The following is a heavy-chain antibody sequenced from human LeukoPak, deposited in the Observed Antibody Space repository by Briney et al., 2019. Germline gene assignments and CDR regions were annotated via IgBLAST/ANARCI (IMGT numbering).Heavy chain of an antibody. CDR1: GFTFSSYA. D-gene: IGHD2-21*01. J-gene: IGHJ4*02. V-gene: IGHV3-23*01. CDR3: ARELSQIVWGGLDY. CDR2: ISGSGGST. Sequence: GGSLRLSCAASGFTFSSYAMSWVRQAPGKGLEWVSAISGSGGSTYYVDSVKGRFTISRDNSENTVFLQMDSLRVEDTAVYYCARELSQIVWGGLDYGGQGTLVSVSS.